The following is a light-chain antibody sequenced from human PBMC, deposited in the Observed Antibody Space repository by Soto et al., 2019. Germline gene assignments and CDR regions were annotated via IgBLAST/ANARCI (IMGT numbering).Light chain of an antibody. Sequence: DIQMTQSPSTLSASVGDRVTITCRASQSISIWLAWYQQKPGKAPKLLIYDASSLETGVPSRFSGSGSGTDFTFTISSLQPEDFATYYCQQYDNLPLIFGQGTRLEI. J-gene: IGKJ5*01. CDR2: DAS. V-gene: IGKV1-33*01. CDR1: QSISIW. CDR3: QQYDNLPLI.